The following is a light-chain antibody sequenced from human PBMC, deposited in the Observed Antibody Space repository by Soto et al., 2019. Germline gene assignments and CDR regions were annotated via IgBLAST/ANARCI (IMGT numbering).Light chain of an antibody. CDR1: HDISNY. CDR3: QQYDHLPYT. Sequence: DIQMTQSPSSLSASVGDRVTITCQASHDISNYLNWYQQKPGKAPKLLIYEASNLDTGVPSRFSGSGSVTDFTFTISSLQPEDIATYYCQQYDHLPYTFGQGTKLEI. CDR2: EAS. V-gene: IGKV1-33*01. J-gene: IGKJ2*01.